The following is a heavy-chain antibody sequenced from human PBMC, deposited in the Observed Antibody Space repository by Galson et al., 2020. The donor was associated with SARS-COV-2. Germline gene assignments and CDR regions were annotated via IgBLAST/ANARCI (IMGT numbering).Heavy chain of an antibody. J-gene: IGHJ4*02. CDR1: GGSISSADYY. D-gene: IGHD3-16*01. CDR2: IYHTGST. CDR3: ARGRRTRGYGGVDY. V-gene: IGHV4-30-4*08. Sequence: SETLSLTCTVSGGSISSADYYWTWIRQPPGKGLEWIGYIYHTGSTYYNPSLKSRITISVDTSKNQFSLKVNSVTAADTAVYYCARGRRTRGYGGVDYWGQGTLVTVSS.